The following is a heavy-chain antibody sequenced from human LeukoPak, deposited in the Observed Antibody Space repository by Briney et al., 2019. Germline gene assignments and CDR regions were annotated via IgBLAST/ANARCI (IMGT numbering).Heavy chain of an antibody. CDR3: ARDAFTMVPRWFDP. CDR1: GGSISSYY. V-gene: IGHV4-4*07. CDR2: IYTSGST. Sequence: PSETLSFTCTVSGGSISSYYWSWIRQPAGKGLEWIGRIYTSGSTNYNPSLKSRVTMSVDTSKNQFSLKLSSVTAADTAVYYCARDAFTMVPRWFDPWGQGTLVTVSS. D-gene: IGHD3-10*01. J-gene: IGHJ5*02.